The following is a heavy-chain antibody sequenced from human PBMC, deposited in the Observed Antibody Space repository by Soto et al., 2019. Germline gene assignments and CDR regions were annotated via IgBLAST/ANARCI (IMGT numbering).Heavy chain of an antibody. CDR1: GGTFSSYA. V-gene: IGHV1-2*02. J-gene: IGHJ4*02. CDR2: IIPNSGGT. D-gene: IGHD2-2*01. Sequence: QVQLVQSGAEVKKPGSSVKVSCKASGGTFSSYAISWVRQAPGQGLEWMGGIIPNSGGTNYAQKFQGRVTMTRDTSISTAYMELSRLRSDDTAVYYCAKEYGSTSYHFDYWGQGTLVTVSS. CDR3: AKEYGSTSYHFDY.